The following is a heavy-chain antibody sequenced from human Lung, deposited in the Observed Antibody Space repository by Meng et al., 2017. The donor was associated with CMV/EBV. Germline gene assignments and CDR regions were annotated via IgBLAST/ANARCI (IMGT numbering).Heavy chain of an antibody. D-gene: IGHD2-21*01. J-gene: IGHJ5*02. V-gene: IGHV1-18*01. CDR3: ARRGPSYCGVDCLAWFDP. CDR2: IRVYNSDT. CDR1: GYTLTRYG. Sequence: SVTVSXLPSGYTLTRYGLNWVRQAPGQGLEWMGWIRVYNSDTKYAQKFQGRVTMTTDTSTRTAYMEVRSLRSDDTAVYYCARRGPSYCGVDCLAWFDPWGQGTLVTVSS.